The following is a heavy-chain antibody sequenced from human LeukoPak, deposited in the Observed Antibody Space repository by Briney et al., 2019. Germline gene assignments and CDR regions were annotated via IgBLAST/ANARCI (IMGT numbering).Heavy chain of an antibody. CDR1: GGSISSGGYY. J-gene: IGHJ4*02. D-gene: IGHD2-15*01. V-gene: IGHV4-31*03. CDR2: IYYSGST. Sequence: SETLSLTCTVSGGSISSGGYYWSWLRQHPGTGLEWIGYIYYSGSTYYNPSLKSRVTISVDTSKNQFSLKLSSVTAADTAVYYCARDGCGGGSCYIDYWGQGTLVTVSS. CDR3: ARDGCGGGSCYIDY.